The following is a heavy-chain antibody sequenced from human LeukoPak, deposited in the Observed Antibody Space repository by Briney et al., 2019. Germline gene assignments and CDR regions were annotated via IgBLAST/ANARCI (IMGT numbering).Heavy chain of an antibody. CDR3: ARGLGYCSGGSCSDAFDI. Sequence: ASVKVSCKASGFTFSGYYLHWVRQAPGQGLEWMGWINPNSGGTNYAQKFQGKVTMTRDTSISTAYMEVSRLRSDDTAVYYCARGLGYCSGGSCSDAFDIWGQGTMVTVSS. D-gene: IGHD2-15*01. V-gene: IGHV1-2*02. CDR1: GFTFSGYY. J-gene: IGHJ3*02. CDR2: INPNSGGT.